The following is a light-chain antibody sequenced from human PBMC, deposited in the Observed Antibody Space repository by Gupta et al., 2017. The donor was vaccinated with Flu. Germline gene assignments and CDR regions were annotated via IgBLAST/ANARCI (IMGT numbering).Light chain of an antibody. CDR2: EVS. CDR1: GSDIGGYNY. CDR3: SSYTGSVTV. V-gene: IGLV2-14*01. Sequence: QSALTQPASVSGSPGQSIPISCTGIGSDIGGYNYVSWYQQYPGKVPKLMIYEVSYRPSGISDRFSGSKSGNTASLTISGLQTDDEAVYYCSSYTGSVTVFGGGTKLTVL. J-gene: IGLJ3*02.